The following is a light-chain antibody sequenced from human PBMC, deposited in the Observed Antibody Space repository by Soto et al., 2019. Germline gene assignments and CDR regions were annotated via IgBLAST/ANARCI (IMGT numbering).Light chain of an antibody. CDR3: QTCDGSLSAAWGV. Sequence: QSVLTQPPSVSAAPGQKVTISCSGSGSNIGNNYVSWYQQFPGTAPKLLIYDNDKRPSGIPDRFSGSKSGTSATLAITGLQTGDEADYYCQTCDGSLSAAWGVFGGGTKLTVL. CDR2: DND. J-gene: IGLJ3*02. V-gene: IGLV1-51*01. CDR1: GSNIGNNY.